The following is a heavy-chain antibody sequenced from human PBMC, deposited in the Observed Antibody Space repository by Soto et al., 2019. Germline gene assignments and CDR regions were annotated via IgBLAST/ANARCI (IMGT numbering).Heavy chain of an antibody. CDR1: GGSISSYY. CDR3: ARGLKVSLYYYYGMDV. V-gene: IGHV4-59*01. J-gene: IGHJ6*02. D-gene: IGHD2-15*01. CDR2: TYYSGST. Sequence: SETLSLTCTVSGGSISSYYWSWIRQPPGKGLEWIGYTYYSGSTNYNPSLKSRVTISVDTSKNQFSLKLSSVTAADTAVYYCARGLKVSLYYYYGMDVWGQGTTVTVSS.